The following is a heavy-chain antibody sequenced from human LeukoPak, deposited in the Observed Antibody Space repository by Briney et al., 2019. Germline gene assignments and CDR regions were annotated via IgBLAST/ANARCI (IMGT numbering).Heavy chain of an antibody. J-gene: IGHJ2*01. CDR1: GGSMSSSRYY. D-gene: IGHD1-26*01. CDR3: ARLGIAGATYWYFEL. Sequence: SETLSLTCTVSGGSMSSSRYYWGWIRQPPGKGLEWIGSMSYGGSTYYNVSLRSRVDISEDTSKNQFSLTVNSVTAADTAIYYCARLGIAGATYWYFELWGRGTLVTVSS. V-gene: IGHV4-39*01. CDR2: MSYGGST.